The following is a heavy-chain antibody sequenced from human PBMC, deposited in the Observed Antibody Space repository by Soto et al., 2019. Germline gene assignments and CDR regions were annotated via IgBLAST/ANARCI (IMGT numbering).Heavy chain of an antibody. CDR3: ARDLPPLFLGTDYDGMDV. D-gene: IGHD2-21*02. J-gene: IGHJ6*02. Sequence: QVQLVQSGAEVKQPGSSVKVSCKASGGTFSSYAISWARQAPGQGLEWMGGIIPIFGTANYAQKFQGRVTITADKSTSTAYMELSSLRSEDTAVYYGARDLPPLFLGTDYDGMDVWGQGTTVTVSS. V-gene: IGHV1-69*06. CDR2: IIPIFGTA. CDR1: GGTFSSYA.